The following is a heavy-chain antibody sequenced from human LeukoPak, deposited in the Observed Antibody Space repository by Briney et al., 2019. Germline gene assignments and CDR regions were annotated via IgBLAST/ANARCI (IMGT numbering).Heavy chain of an antibody. D-gene: IGHD3-22*01. CDR3: ARGLYDSGDYYYGIRACYFEN. J-gene: IGHJ4*02. Sequence: PSQTLSLTCAVSGASFSGDYWSWLRQPPGKGLEWIAEINHSGRSNYNPSLQGRVTISVDTSKNQFSLNLSSVTAADTARYYCARGLYDSGDYYYGIRACYFENWGQGTLVTVSS. V-gene: IGHV4-34*01. CDR2: INHSGRS. CDR1: GASFSGDY.